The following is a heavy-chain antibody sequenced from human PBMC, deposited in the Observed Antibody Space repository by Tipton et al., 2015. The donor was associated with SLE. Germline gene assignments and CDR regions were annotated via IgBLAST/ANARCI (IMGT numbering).Heavy chain of an antibody. J-gene: IGHJ6*03. CDR2: ISWDGGST. V-gene: IGHV3-43D*04. CDR1: GFTFDDYA. D-gene: IGHD3-10*01. CDR3: ARLIVGSGTSYYMDV. Sequence: SLRLSCAASGFTFDDYAMHWVRQAPGKGLEWVSLISWDGGSTYYADSVKGRFTISRDSSKNSLYLQMNSLRAEDTALYYCARLIVGSGTSYYMDVWGKGTTVTVSS.